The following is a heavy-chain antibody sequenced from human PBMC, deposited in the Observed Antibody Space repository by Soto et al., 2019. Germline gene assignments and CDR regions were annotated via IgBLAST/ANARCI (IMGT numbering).Heavy chain of an antibody. CDR3: VKEAKTTVTLYDAFDI. CDR2: ISSNGGST. J-gene: IGHJ3*02. D-gene: IGHD4-17*01. Sequence: GGSLRLSCSASGFTFSSYAMHWVRQAPGKGLEYVSAISSNGGSTYYADSVKGRFTISRDNSKNTLYLQMSSLRAEDTAVYYCVKEAKTTVTLYDAFDIWGQGTMVTVSS. CDR1: GFTFSSYA. V-gene: IGHV3-64D*09.